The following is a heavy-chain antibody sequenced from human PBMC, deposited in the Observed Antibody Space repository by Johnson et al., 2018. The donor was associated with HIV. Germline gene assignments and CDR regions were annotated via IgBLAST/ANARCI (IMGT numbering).Heavy chain of an antibody. CDR1: GFTFSSYG. CDR2: IWYDGSNK. V-gene: IGHV3-33*01. D-gene: IGHD6-13*01. J-gene: IGHJ3*02. Sequence: QVQLVESGGGVVQPGKSLRLSCAASGFTFSSYGMHWVRQAPGKGLEWVAVIWYDGSNKYYVDSVKGRFTISRDNAKNPPYQQMNSLRAEDTAVYYCARDLYSSSWYFGGYAGAFDIWGQGTMVTVSS. CDR3: ARDLYSSSWYFGGYAGAFDI.